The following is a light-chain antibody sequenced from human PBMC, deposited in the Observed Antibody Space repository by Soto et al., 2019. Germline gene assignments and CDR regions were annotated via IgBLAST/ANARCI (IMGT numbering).Light chain of an antibody. V-gene: IGKV3-15*01. CDR1: QSVSSN. Sequence: PGERATLSCRASQSVSSNLAWYQQKPGQAPRLLIYGASTRATGFPARFSGSGSGTEFTLTISSLQTDDFATYYCQQYDSYSWTFGQGTKVDIK. J-gene: IGKJ1*01. CDR3: QQYDSYSWT. CDR2: GAS.